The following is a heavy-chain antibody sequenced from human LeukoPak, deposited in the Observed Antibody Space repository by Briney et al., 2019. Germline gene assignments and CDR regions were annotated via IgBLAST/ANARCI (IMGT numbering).Heavy chain of an antibody. D-gene: IGHD2-2*01. Sequence: GGSLRLSCAASGFTVSSNYMSWVRQAPGKGLEWVSVIYSGGSTYYADSVKGRFTISRDNSKNTLYLQMNSLRAEDTAVYYCARSGDCSSTSCYGEYAFDIWGQGTMVTVSS. CDR3: ARSGDCSSTSCYGEYAFDI. CDR1: GFTVSSNY. V-gene: IGHV3-53*01. J-gene: IGHJ3*02. CDR2: IYSGGST.